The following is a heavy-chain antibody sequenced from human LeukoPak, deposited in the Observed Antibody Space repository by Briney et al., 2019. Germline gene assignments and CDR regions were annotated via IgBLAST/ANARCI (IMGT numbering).Heavy chain of an antibody. J-gene: IGHJ4*02. CDR2: IGPTGFDR. V-gene: IGHV3-21*06. CDR1: GLTFSTSG. D-gene: IGHD1-14*01. CDR3: ATETNGRHYDY. Sequence: PGGSLRLSCTTSGLTFSTSGFNWVRQAPGKGLEWVASIGPTGFDRYHADSIKGRFTISRDNANNFLYLQMNSLRAEDTAVYYCATETNGRHYDYWGQGTLLTVSS.